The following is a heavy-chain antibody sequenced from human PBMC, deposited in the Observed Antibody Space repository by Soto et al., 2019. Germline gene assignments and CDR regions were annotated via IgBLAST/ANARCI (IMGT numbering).Heavy chain of an antibody. D-gene: IGHD3-22*01. J-gene: IGHJ4*02. CDR1: GFTFSDYY. V-gene: IGHV3-11*01. CDR3: AKMSSENYYDPVFS. CDR2: ISSSGNTI. Sequence: QVQLVESGGGLVQTSGSLRIACVASGFTFSDYYMSWVRQAPGKGLEWVSHISSSGNTIYYADSVKGRLTISRDNAKNSVYLQMNSLRAEDTALYFCAKMSSENYYDPVFSWGQGTLVTVSS.